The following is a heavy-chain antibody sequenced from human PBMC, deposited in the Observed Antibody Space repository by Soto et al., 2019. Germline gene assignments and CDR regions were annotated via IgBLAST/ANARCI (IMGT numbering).Heavy chain of an antibody. CDR3: ARDRGNLDYYDSSGYQWYFDY. D-gene: IGHD3-22*01. J-gene: IGHJ4*02. CDR1: GFTFSSYA. V-gene: IGHV3-30-3*01. Sequence: PGGSLRLSCAASGFTFSSYAMHWVRQAPGKGLEWVAVISYDGSNKYYADSVKGRFTISRDNSKNTLYLQMNSLRAEDTAVYYCARDRGNLDYYDSSGYQWYFDYWGQGTLVTVSS. CDR2: ISYDGSNK.